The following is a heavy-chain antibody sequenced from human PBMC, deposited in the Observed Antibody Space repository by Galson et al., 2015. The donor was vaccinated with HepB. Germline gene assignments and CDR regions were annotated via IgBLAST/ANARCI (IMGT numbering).Heavy chain of an antibody. Sequence: SVKVSCKASGYTFTGYYMHWVRQAPGQGLEWMGRINPNSGGTNYAQKFQGRVTMTRDTSISTAYMELSRLRSDDTAVYYCARERFRLGSYYRTWFDPWGQGTLVTVSS. D-gene: IGHD1-26*01. CDR1: GYTFTGYY. V-gene: IGHV1-2*06. CDR3: ARERFRLGSYYRTWFDP. CDR2: INPNSGGT. J-gene: IGHJ5*02.